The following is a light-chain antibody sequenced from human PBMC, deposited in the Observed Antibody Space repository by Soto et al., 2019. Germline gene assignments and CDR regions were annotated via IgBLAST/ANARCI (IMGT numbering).Light chain of an antibody. V-gene: IGKV3-20*01. CDR2: AAS. J-gene: IGKJ1*01. CDR1: QTVSNNY. CDR3: RQYNIYPWT. Sequence: IGLKHTSGTLSLYQRERATLSCRASQTVSNNYLAWYQQKPGQAPRLLIYAASTRATGIPDRFSGSGSGADFTLTITSLVPEDFAVYYCRQYNIYPWTFCQVSKVDNK.